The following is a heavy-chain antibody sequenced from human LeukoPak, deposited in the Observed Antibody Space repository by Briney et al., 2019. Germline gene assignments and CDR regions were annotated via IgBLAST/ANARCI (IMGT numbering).Heavy chain of an antibody. J-gene: IGHJ6*02. V-gene: IGHV3-30*18. Sequence: GGSLRLSCAASGFTFSNYVMHWVRQAPGKGLEWVSVISCDGSNKYYADSLKGRFTISRDNSKNTLYLQMNSLRAEDTAVYYCAKDHPDGRFLEWLSAYYYGMDVWGQGTTVTVSS. D-gene: IGHD3-3*01. CDR3: AKDHPDGRFLEWLSAYYYGMDV. CDR2: ISCDGSNK. CDR1: GFTFSNYV.